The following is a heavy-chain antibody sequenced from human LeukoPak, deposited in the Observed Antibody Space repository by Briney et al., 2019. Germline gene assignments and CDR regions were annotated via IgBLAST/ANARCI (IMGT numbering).Heavy chain of an antibody. Sequence: SETLSLTCTVSGGSISSSSYYWGWIRQPPGKGLEWTGSIYYSGSTYYNPSLKSRVTISVDTSKNQFSLKLSSVTAADTAVYYCARHAASSDYGDYEDLDAFDIWGQGTMVTVSS. D-gene: IGHD4-17*01. CDR2: IYYSGST. J-gene: IGHJ3*02. CDR3: ARHAASSDYGDYEDLDAFDI. CDR1: GGSISSSSYY. V-gene: IGHV4-39*01.